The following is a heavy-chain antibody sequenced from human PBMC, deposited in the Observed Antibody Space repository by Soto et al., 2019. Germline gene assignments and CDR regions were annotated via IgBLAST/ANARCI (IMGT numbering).Heavy chain of an antibody. CDR3: ARDTIVHYYYDCMDV. V-gene: IGHV3-30-3*01. J-gene: IGHJ6*02. Sequence: QVQLVESGGGVVQPGRSLRLSCAASGFTFSSYAMHWVRQAPGKGLEWVAAMSYDGSNRYYADFVKGRFTISRDNSKNTLNLQMNSLRADETAVYYCARDTIVHYYYDCMDVWGQGTTVTVSS. D-gene: IGHD3-9*01. CDR2: MSYDGSNR. CDR1: GFTFSSYA.